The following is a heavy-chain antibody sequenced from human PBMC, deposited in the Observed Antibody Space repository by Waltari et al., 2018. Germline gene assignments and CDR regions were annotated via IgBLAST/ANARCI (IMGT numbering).Heavy chain of an antibody. CDR1: GGSISSYY. V-gene: IGHV4-59*01. D-gene: IGHD5-12*01. Sequence: QVQLQESGPGLVKPSETLSLTCTVSGGSISSYYWSWIRQPPGKGLEWIGYIYYSGSTNHNPSLKSRVTISVDTSKNQFSLKLSSVTAADTAVYYCARGGGGYDFGWFDPWGQGTLVTVSS. CDR2: IYYSGST. CDR3: ARGGGGYDFGWFDP. J-gene: IGHJ5*02.